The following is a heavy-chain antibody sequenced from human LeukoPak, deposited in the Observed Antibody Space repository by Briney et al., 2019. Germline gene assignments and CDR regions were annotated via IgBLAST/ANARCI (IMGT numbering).Heavy chain of an antibody. CDR1: GYTFTSYG. Sequence: ASVKVSCKASGYTFTSYGISWVRQAPGQGLEWMGWISAYNGNTNYAQKLQGRVTMTTDTSTSTAYMELRSLRSDDTAVYYCARVRPFYSGSYYLGAFDIWGQGTMVTVSS. CDR2: ISAYNGNT. CDR3: ARVRPFYSGSYYLGAFDI. V-gene: IGHV1-18*01. J-gene: IGHJ3*02. D-gene: IGHD1-26*01.